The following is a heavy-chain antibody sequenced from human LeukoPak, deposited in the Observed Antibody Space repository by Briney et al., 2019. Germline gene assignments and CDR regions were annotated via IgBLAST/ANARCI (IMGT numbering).Heavy chain of an antibody. CDR3: AREYRNSYYFDY. Sequence: ASVKVSCKASGYTFTSYYMHWVRQAPGQGLEWMGWISPYNGNTNYAQKLQGRVTMTTDTSTSTAYMELRSLRSDDTAVYYCAREYRNSYYFDYWGQGTLVTVSS. CDR2: ISPYNGNT. V-gene: IGHV1-18*04. CDR1: GYTFTSYY. J-gene: IGHJ4*02. D-gene: IGHD6-13*01.